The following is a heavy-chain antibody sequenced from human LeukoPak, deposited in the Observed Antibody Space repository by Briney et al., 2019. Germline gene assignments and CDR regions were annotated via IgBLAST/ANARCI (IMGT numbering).Heavy chain of an antibody. Sequence: ASVKVSRKASGYSLTGYYMHWVRQAPGQGVEWMGWINPNRGGTNYAQKFQGRVTMTRGTSINTAYMELSRLESDDSAVYYCAREGAGRNDYWGQGTLVTVSS. CDR2: INPNRGGT. J-gene: IGHJ4*02. V-gene: IGHV1-2*02. D-gene: IGHD1-1*01. CDR3: AREGAGRNDY. CDR1: GYSLTGYY.